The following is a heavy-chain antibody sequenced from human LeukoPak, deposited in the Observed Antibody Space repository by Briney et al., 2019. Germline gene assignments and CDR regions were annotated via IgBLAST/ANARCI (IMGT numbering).Heavy chain of an antibody. V-gene: IGHV1-2*02. Sequence: ASVKVSCKASGYTFTDYSIHWVRQAPGQGLEWMGWINPNIGDASYAQKFQDRVTMTRDRSINTAYMELSRLTSDDTVVYYCARMALDGGDSIGFDSWGQGTLVTVSS. J-gene: IGHJ5*01. D-gene: IGHD2-21*02. CDR1: GYTFTDYS. CDR2: INPNIGDA. CDR3: ARMALDGGDSIGFDS.